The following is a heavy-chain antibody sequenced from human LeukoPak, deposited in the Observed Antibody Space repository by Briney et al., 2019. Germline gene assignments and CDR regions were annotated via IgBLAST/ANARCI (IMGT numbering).Heavy chain of an antibody. J-gene: IGHJ4*02. V-gene: IGHV3-21*04. Sequence: GGSLRLSCAASGFTFSSYSMNWVRQAPGKGLEWVSSISSSSSYIYYADSVKGRFTISRGNAKNSLYLQMNSLRAEDTAVYYCAKDTVMYYDSSGTDYWGQGTLVTVSS. CDR2: ISSSSSYI. CDR1: GFTFSSYS. CDR3: AKDTVMYYDSSGTDY. D-gene: IGHD3-22*01.